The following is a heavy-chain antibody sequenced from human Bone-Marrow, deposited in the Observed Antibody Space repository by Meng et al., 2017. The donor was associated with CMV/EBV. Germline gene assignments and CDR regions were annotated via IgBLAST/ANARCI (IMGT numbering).Heavy chain of an antibody. CDR2: LYSGGKT. CDR1: GIIVSDNH. Sequence: GESLKISCAASGIIVSDNHMHWVRQAPGKGLEWVSILYSGGKTYYAESVRGRFTISRDSSKNTIYLQMNSLRPEDTAVYYCVRVYGGNSGCWGQGTLVTVSS. CDR3: VRVYGGNSGC. J-gene: IGHJ4*01. D-gene: IGHD4-23*01. V-gene: IGHV3-66*02.